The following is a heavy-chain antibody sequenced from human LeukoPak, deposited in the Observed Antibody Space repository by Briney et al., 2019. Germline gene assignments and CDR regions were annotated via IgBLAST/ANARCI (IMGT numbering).Heavy chain of an antibody. J-gene: IGHJ3*02. D-gene: IGHD3-22*01. CDR2: LSGSGGST. CDR1: GFTFSRYA. CDR3: AHYRITMIVVVSDAFDI. V-gene: IGHV3-23*01. Sequence: GGSLRLSCAASGFTFSRYAMSWVRQAPGKGLEWVSALSGSGGSTYYADSVQGRFTLSRDNSKNTLYLQMNSLRAEDTAVYYCAHYRITMIVVVSDAFDIWGQGTMVTASS.